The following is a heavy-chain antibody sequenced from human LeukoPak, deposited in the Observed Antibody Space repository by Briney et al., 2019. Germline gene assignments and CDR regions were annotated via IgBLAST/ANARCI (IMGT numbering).Heavy chain of an antibody. Sequence: PSETLSLXCTVSGGSISSSSHYWSWIRQPPGKGLEWIGYIYYSGSTNYNPSLKSRVTISVDTSKNQFSLKLSSVTAADTAVYYCARDTGGANFDYWGQGTLVTVSS. D-gene: IGHD2-8*02. CDR1: GGSISSSSHY. J-gene: IGHJ4*02. CDR3: ARDTGGANFDY. V-gene: IGHV4-61*01. CDR2: IYYSGST.